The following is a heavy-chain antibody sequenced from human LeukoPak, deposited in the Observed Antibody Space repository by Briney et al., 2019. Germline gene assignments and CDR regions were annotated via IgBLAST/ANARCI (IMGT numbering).Heavy chain of an antibody. CDR1: GYTFTSYG. Sequence: ASVKVSCKASGYTFTSYGISRVRQAPGQGLEWMGWISAYNGNTNYAQKLQGRVTMTTDTSTSTAYMELRSLRSDDTAVYYCARFFVDTAMVRDAFDIWGQGTMVTVSS. CDR3: ARFFVDTAMVRDAFDI. V-gene: IGHV1-18*01. J-gene: IGHJ3*02. CDR2: ISAYNGNT. D-gene: IGHD5-18*01.